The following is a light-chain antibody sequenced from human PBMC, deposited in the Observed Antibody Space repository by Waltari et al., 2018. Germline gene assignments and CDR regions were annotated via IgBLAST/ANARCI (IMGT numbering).Light chain of an antibody. CDR2: WAF. Sequence: DIVMTQSPDSLAVSLGERATINCKSNQSVLYSSNNKNYLAWYQQKPGQPPKLLIYWAFTRESWVPDRFSGSGSGTDFTLTISSLQAEDVAVYYCQQYYSTPLTFGGGTKVEIK. CDR1: QSVLYSSNNKNY. J-gene: IGKJ4*01. CDR3: QQYYSTPLT. V-gene: IGKV4-1*01.